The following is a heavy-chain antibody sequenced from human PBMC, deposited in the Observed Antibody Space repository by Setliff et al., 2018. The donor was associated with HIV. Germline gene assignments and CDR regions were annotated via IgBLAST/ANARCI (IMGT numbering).Heavy chain of an antibody. CDR3: ARGVERNYFYYYYMDF. D-gene: IGHD3-3*01. CDR1: GGSISSSDW. CDR2: IYYSGST. Sequence: TLSLTCGVSGGSISSSDWWSWVRQFPGKGLEWIGYIYYSGSTKHNPSLKSRVTISIDTSKNQFSLKLSSVTAADTAVYYCARGVERNYFYYYYMDFWGKGTTVTVSS. V-gene: IGHV4-4*02. J-gene: IGHJ6*03.